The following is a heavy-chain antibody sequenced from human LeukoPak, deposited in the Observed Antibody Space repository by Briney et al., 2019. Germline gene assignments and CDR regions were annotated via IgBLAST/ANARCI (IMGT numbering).Heavy chain of an antibody. J-gene: IGHJ4*02. CDR2: IYYSGST. Sequence: SETLSLTCTVSGGSISSSSYYWGWIRQPPGKGLEWIGSIYYSGSTYYNPSLKSRVTISLDTSKNQFSLNLTSVTAADTAVYYCARDSPYSSVLSRGGFDYWGQGTLVTVSS. CDR3: ARDSPYSSVLSRGGFDY. CDR1: GGSISSSSYY. D-gene: IGHD3-22*01. V-gene: IGHV4-39*07.